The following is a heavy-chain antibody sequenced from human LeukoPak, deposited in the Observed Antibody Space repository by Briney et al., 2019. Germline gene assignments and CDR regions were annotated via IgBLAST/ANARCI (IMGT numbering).Heavy chain of an antibody. CDR1: GVSVSNFY. CDR2: IYTNGRT. V-gene: IGHV4-4*07. CDR3: VKDKRGWLQEKNYYYYVDV. D-gene: IGHD5-24*01. J-gene: IGHJ6*03. Sequence: SETLSLTCAVSGVSVSNFYWSWIRQPAGKGLEWVGRIYTNGRTKYNPSLNSRGSLSVDTSNNQLSLRLAPVTAADTAVFYCVKDKRGWLQEKNYYYYVDVWGKGTTVTVSS.